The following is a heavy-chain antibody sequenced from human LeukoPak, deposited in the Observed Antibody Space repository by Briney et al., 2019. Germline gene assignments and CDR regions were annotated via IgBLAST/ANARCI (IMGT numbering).Heavy chain of an antibody. CDR2: IGGSGGTT. V-gene: IGHV3-23*01. CDR1: GFTFGTYA. Sequence: GGSLRLSCAASGFTFGTYAVNWVRQAPGKGLEWVSTIGGSGGTTYYADSVKGRFTISRDNSKNTLYLQMSSLRAEDTAIYYCAKDRGRYYDSSGYYWGYYFDSWGQGILVTVST. J-gene: IGHJ4*02. CDR3: AKDRGRYYDSSGYYWGYYFDS. D-gene: IGHD3-22*01.